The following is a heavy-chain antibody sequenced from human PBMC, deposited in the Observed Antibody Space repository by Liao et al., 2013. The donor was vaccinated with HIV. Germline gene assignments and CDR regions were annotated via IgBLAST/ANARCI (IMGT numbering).Heavy chain of an antibody. CDR1: GGSIRGGSYY. D-gene: IGHD3-16*02. CDR2: IYTSGRT. CDR3: AREPDYVWGSYRLYYFDY. Sequence: QVQLQESGPGLVKPSQTLSLTCSVSGGSIRGGSYYWNWIRQPAGKGLEWIGRIYTSGRTNYNPALKSRVTMSVDTSKNQFFLELSSVTAADTAVYYCAREPDYVWGSYRLYYFDYWGQGTLVTVSP. J-gene: IGHJ4*02. V-gene: IGHV4-61*02.